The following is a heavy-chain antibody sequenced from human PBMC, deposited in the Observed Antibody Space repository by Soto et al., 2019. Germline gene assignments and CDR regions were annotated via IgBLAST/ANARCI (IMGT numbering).Heavy chain of an antibody. J-gene: IGHJ6*02. V-gene: IGHV3-23*01. CDR1: GFTFSSYA. Sequence: EVQLLESGGGLVQPGGSLRLSCAASGFTFSSYAMSWVRQAPGKGLEWVSAISGSGGSTYYADSVKGRFTISRDNSKNTLYLQMNSLRAEDTAVYYCAKASTTGTTLYYYYGMDVWGQGTTVTVSS. D-gene: IGHD1-1*01. CDR2: ISGSGGST. CDR3: AKASTTGTTLYYYYGMDV.